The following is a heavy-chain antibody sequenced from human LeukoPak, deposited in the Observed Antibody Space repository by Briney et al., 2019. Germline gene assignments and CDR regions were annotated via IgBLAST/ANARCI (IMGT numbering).Heavy chain of an antibody. CDR3: ATMGYGDTVKDYYYGMDV. V-gene: IGHV1-46*01. D-gene: IGHD4-17*01. CDR2: INPSGGST. Sequence: ASVKVSCKASGYTFTSYYMHWVRQAPGQGLEWMGIINPSGGSTSYAQKFQGRVTMTRDTSTSTVYMELSSLRSEDTAVYYCATMGYGDTVKDYYYGMDVWGQGTTVTVSS. CDR1: GYTFTSYY. J-gene: IGHJ6*02.